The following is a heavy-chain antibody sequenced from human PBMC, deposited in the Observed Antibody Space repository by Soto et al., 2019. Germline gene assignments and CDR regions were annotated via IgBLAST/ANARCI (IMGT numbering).Heavy chain of an antibody. Sequence: ASVKFSCTASGYTFTSYGISWVRQAPGQGLEWMGWISAYNGNTNYAQKLQGRVTMTTDTSTSTAYMELRSLRSDDTAVYYCARDKLHGDTPVVWGQGTTVTVSS. J-gene: IGHJ6*02. D-gene: IGHD4-17*01. CDR1: GYTFTSYG. CDR3: ARDKLHGDTPVV. CDR2: ISAYNGNT. V-gene: IGHV1-18*01.